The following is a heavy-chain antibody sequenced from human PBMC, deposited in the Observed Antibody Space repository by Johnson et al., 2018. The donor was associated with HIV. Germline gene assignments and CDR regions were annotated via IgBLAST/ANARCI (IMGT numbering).Heavy chain of an antibody. D-gene: IGHD2-15*01. CDR1: GFTFSSYA. Sequence: QVQLVESGGGLVKPGGSLRLSCAASGFTFSSYAMHWVRQAPGKGLEWVAVISYDGSNKYYVDSVKGRFTISRDNSKTTLYLQMNSLRDEDTAVYYCANSLLLDAFNIWGQGTMVTVSS. V-gene: IGHV3-30-3*01. CDR2: ISYDGSNK. J-gene: IGHJ3*02. CDR3: ANSLLLDAFNI.